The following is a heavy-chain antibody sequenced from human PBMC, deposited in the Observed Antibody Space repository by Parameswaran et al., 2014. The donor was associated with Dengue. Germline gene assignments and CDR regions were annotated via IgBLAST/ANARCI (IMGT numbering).Heavy chain of an antibody. CDR2: IIPIFGTA. D-gene: IGHD3-3*01. CDR3: ASQLRALYDFWSGYHNYFDY. Sequence: SWVRQAPGQGLEWMGGIIPIFGTANYAQKFQGRVTITADKSTSTAYMELSSLRSEDTAVYYCASQLRALYDFWSGYHNYFDYWGQGTLVTVSS. V-gene: IGHV1-69*06. J-gene: IGHJ4*02.